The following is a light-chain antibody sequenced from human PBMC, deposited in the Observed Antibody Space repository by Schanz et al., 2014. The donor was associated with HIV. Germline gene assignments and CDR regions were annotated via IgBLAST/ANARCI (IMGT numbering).Light chain of an antibody. V-gene: IGKV4-1*01. Sequence: DIVMTQSPESLAVSLGERATINCKSSQSVLYSSHNKNYLAWYQQKPGQPPKLLIYWASTRESGVPDRFSGSGSGTDFTLTISSLQAEDVAVYYCQQRSNWLTFGGGTKVEIK. CDR3: QQRSNWLT. J-gene: IGKJ4*01. CDR2: WAS. CDR1: QSVLYSSHNKNY.